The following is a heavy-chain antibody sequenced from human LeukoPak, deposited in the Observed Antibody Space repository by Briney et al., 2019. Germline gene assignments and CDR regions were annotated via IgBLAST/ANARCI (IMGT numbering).Heavy chain of an antibody. CDR1: GFTLSSYA. D-gene: IGHD6-13*01. CDR3: ANFIAAAGTWFDP. V-gene: IGHV3-23*01. J-gene: IGHJ5*02. Sequence: GGSLRLSCAASGFTLSSYAMSWVRQAPGKGLEWVSAISGSGGSTYYADSVKGRFTISRDNSKNTLYLQMNSLRAEDTAVYYCANFIAAAGTWFDPWGQGTLVTVSS. CDR2: ISGSGGST.